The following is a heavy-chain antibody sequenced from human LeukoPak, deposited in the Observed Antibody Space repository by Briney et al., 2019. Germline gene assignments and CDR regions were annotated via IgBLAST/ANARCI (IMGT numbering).Heavy chain of an antibody. V-gene: IGHV1-24*01. J-gene: IGHJ4*02. CDR2: FDPEDGET. CDR1: GYTLTELS. D-gene: IGHD3-22*01. Sequence: ASVKVSCKVSGYTLTELSMHWVRQAPGKGLEWMGGFDPEDGETIYAQKFQGRVTMTEDTSTDTAYMELSSLRSEDTAAYYCATPSTYYYDSSGYYKYWGQGTLVTVSS. CDR3: ATPSTYYYDSSGYYKY.